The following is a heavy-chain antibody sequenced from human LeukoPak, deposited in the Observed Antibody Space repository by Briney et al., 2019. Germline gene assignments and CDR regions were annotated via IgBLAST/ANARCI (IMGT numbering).Heavy chain of an antibody. V-gene: IGHV3-23*01. D-gene: IGHD6-13*01. Sequence: PGGSLRLSCAASGFTFVTFAMGWVSQAPGTRLEWVSTISGSGGGTYYADSVKGRFTISRDNSKNTLYLQMNSLRAEDTAVYYCAKHKGAGSRYSYSMDVWGKGATVTVSS. CDR3: AKHKGAGSRYSYSMDV. J-gene: IGHJ6*03. CDR2: ISGSGGGT. CDR1: GFTFVTFA.